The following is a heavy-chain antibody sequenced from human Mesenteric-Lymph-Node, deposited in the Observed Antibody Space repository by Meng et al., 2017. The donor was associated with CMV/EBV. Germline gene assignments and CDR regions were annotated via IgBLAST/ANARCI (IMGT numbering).Heavy chain of an antibody. CDR3: ARHDSASYPTPF. J-gene: IGHJ4*02. D-gene: IGHD3-22*01. Sequence: GSLRLSCTVSGGSISSYYWSWIRQPPGKGLEWIGNIYYSGSTNYNPSLKSRVTMSVDTSKKQFSLKLDSVTAADTAVYYCARHDSASYPTPFWGQGTQVTVSS. CDR2: IYYSGST. V-gene: IGHV4-59*01. CDR1: GGSISSYY.